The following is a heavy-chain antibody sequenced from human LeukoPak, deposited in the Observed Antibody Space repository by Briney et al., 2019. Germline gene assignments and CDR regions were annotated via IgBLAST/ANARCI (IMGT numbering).Heavy chain of an antibody. CDR3: ARLNYYGSGKPFDY. D-gene: IGHD3-10*01. Sequence: GGSLRLSCAVSGFIFSSYWMSWVRQAPGKGLEWVANTKQDGSETYYVDSVKGRFTISRDNARNSLYLQMNSLRAEDTAVYYCARLNYYGSGKPFDYWGPGTLVTVSS. CDR1: GFIFSSYW. J-gene: IGHJ4*02. V-gene: IGHV3-7*04. CDR2: TKQDGSET.